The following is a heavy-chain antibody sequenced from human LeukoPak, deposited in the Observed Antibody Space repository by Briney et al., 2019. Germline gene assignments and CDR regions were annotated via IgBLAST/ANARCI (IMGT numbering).Heavy chain of an antibody. D-gene: IGHD6-13*01. CDR3: SLEGSSWYRYFQH. V-gene: IGHV3-7*05. J-gene: IGHJ1*01. Sequence: GGPLRLSCAASGFTFSSYWMSLVRQAPGKGLEWVANIKQDGSEKYYVDSVKGRFTISRDNAKNSLYLQMNSLRAEDTAVYYSSLEGSSWYRYFQHWGQGTLVTVSS. CDR2: IKQDGSEK. CDR1: GFTFSSYW.